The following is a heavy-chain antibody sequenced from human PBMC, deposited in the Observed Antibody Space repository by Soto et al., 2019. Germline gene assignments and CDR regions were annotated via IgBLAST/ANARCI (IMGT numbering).Heavy chain of an antibody. CDR2: TYYRSKWYS. CDR1: GDSVSSNSAA. CDR3: ARGPESFDP. Sequence: PSQTLSLTCAISGDSVSSNSAAWNWISQSPARGLEWLGRTYYRSKWYSYYAPSVKSRITIKPDTSKSQFSLQLDSVTPEGTAVYCCARGPESFDPWGQGILVTVSS. J-gene: IGHJ5*02. V-gene: IGHV6-1*01.